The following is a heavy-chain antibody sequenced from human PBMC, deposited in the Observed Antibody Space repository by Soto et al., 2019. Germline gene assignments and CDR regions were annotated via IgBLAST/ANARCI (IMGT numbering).Heavy chain of an antibody. CDR1: GGTFSSYA. V-gene: IGHV1-69*13. Sequence: SVKVSCKASGGTFSSYAISWVRQAPGRGLEWMGGIIPIFGTANYAQKFQGRVTITADESTSTAYMELSSLRSEDTAVYYCARGSEYGAYNWFDPWGQGTLVTVSS. CDR3: ARGSEYGAYNWFDP. CDR2: IIPIFGTA. J-gene: IGHJ5*02. D-gene: IGHD4-17*01.